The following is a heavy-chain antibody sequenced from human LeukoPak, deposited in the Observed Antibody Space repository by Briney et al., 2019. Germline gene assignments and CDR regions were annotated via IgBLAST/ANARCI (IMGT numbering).Heavy chain of an antibody. CDR1: GFTFSSYA. CDR2: IDANAKTT. Sequence: PGGSLRLSCAASGFTFSSYAMHWVRQAPGKGLVWVSRIDANAKTTSYADSVKGRFTISTDNAKKTLYLQMNSLRVEDTAVYYCLTVVETTIAAFDIWGQGTMVTDSS. D-gene: IGHD1-26*01. J-gene: IGHJ3*02. CDR3: LTVVETTIAAFDI. V-gene: IGHV3-74*01.